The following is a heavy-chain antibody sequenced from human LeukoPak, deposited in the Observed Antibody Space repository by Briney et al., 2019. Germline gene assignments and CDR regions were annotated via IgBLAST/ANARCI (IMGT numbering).Heavy chain of an antibody. CDR3: AKAYTQADFDY. V-gene: IGHV3-30*02. J-gene: IGHJ4*02. CDR2: IRYDGSNK. CDR1: GFTFSSYG. D-gene: IGHD4-11*01. Sequence: GGSLRLSCAASGFTFSSYGMHWVRQAPGKGLEWVAFIRYDGSNKCYADSVKGRFTISRDNSKNTLYLQMNSLRAEDTAVYYCAKAYTQADFDYWGQGTLVTVSS.